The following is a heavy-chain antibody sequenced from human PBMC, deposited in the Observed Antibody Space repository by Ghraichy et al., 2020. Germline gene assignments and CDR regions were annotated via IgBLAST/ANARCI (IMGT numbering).Heavy chain of an antibody. CDR1: GESLSGYF. Sequence: SETLSLTCVVYGESLSGYFWSWIRQAPGKGLEWIGEINHTGSTNYNPSLTTRVTMSIDTSKNHFSLKLSSVTAADTAVYYCARVKRRYYDWLFNGLDVWGQGTTVTVSS. V-gene: IGHV4-34*01. D-gene: IGHD3-9*01. CDR2: INHTGST. CDR3: ARVKRRYYDWLFNGLDV. J-gene: IGHJ6*02.